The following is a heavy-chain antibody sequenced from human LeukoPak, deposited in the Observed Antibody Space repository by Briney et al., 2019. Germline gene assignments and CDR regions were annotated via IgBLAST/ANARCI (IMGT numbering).Heavy chain of an antibody. CDR3: ARAGQLRYMDV. J-gene: IGHJ6*03. CDR2: IKTTGLTT. V-gene: IGHV3-11*04. Sequence: GGSLSLSCAASGFDFSDYYMSWIRQAPGKGLEWISNIKTTGLTTYYADSVKGRFTISRDNAKNSLFLQMNSLRADDTAIYYCARAGQLRYMDVWGKGTAVTVSS. CDR1: GFDFSDYY.